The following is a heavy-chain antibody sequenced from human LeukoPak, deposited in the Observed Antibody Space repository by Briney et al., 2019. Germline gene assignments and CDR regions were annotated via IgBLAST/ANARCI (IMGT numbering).Heavy chain of an antibody. CDR3: ARGGAGTYYKRDGWFDP. V-gene: IGHV1-69*13. D-gene: IGHD3-10*01. CDR1: GGTFSSYA. J-gene: IGHJ5*02. Sequence: GASVKVSCKASGGTFSSYAISWVRQAPGQGLEWMGGIIPIFGTANYAQKFQGRVTITADESTSTAYMELSSLRSEDTAVYYCARGGAGTYYKRDGWFDPWGQGTVVTVPS. CDR2: IIPIFGTA.